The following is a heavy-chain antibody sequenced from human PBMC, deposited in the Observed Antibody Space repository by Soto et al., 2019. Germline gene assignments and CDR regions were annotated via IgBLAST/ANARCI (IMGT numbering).Heavy chain of an antibody. J-gene: IGHJ6*02. V-gene: IGHV3-30*18. D-gene: IGHD3-3*01. CDR3: AKIGHYDFWRSSGMDV. Sequence: QLQLVESGGGVVQPGRSLRLSCAASGFTFSSYGMHWVRQAPGKGLEWVAVISYDGSNKYYADSVKGRFTISRDNSKNTLYLQMNSLRAEDTAVYYCAKIGHYDFWRSSGMDVWGQGTTVTVSS. CDR2: ISYDGSNK. CDR1: GFTFSSYG.